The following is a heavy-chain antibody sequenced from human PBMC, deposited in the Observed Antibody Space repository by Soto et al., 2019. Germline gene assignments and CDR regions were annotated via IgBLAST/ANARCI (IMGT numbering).Heavy chain of an antibody. D-gene: IGHD5-18*01. V-gene: IGHV4-30-4*01. CDR2: IYYSRST. CDR1: GGSIISGDYY. J-gene: IGHJ4*02. CDR3: ARGDPGGYSYGYGTYAVDY. Sequence: QVQLQESGPGLVKPSQTLSLTCTVSGGSIISGDYYWSWIRQPPGKGLEWIGYIYYSRSTYYNPSLKSRVTISVHTSKNQFSLKLSSVTAADSAVYYCARGDPGGYSYGYGTYAVDYWGQGTLVTVSS.